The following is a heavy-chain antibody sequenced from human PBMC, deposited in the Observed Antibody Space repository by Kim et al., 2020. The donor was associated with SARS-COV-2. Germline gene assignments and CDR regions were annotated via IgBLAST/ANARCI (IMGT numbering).Heavy chain of an antibody. CDR2: ITAGGDRT. CDR3: LSSTMVRGAPL. V-gene: IGHV3-23*01. CDR1: GFVFSNYA. J-gene: IGHJ4*02. Sequence: GGSLRLSCAASGFVFSNYALSWVRQAPGEGLEWVSAITAGGDRTFFADSVKGRFIISRDNSQSTLYLQMNSLGVEDTAMYDCLSSTMVRGAPLWGQVAL. D-gene: IGHD3-10*01.